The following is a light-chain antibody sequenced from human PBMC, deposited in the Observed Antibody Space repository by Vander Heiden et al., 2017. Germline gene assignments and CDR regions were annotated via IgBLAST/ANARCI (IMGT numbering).Light chain of an antibody. Sequence: DIQMTQSPSTLSASVGDRVTITCRASQSITTWLAWYQQKPGKAPKLLIYDASNLQSGAPSRFSGSGSGTDFSLTISSLQPDDFATYYCQQYSIDSPTFGQGTKVEI. CDR3: QQYSIDSPT. CDR1: QSITTW. J-gene: IGKJ1*01. V-gene: IGKV1-5*01. CDR2: DAS.